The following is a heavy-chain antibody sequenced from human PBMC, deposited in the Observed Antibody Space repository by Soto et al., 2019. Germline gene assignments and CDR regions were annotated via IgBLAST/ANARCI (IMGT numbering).Heavy chain of an antibody. J-gene: IGHJ3*02. CDR3: ARDTAPRHDAFDI. CDR1: GGSISSGGYY. Sequence: LSLTCTVSGGSISSGGYYWSWIRQHPGKGLEWIGYIYYSGSTYYNPSLKSRVTISVDTSKNQFSLKLSSVTAADTAVYYCARDTAPRHDAFDIWGQGTMVTVSS. CDR2: IYYSGST. D-gene: IGHD5-18*01. V-gene: IGHV4-31*03.